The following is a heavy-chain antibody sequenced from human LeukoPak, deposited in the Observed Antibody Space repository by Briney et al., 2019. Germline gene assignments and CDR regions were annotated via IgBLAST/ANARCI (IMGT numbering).Heavy chain of an antibody. J-gene: IGHJ5*02. Sequence: SETLSLTCAVYGGSFSGYYWSWIRQPPGKGLEWIGEINHSGSTNYNPSLKSRVTISVDTSKNQFSLKLSSVTAADTAVYYCAWVDTAMDTTGYNWFDPWGQGTLVTVSS. D-gene: IGHD5-18*01. CDR2: INHSGST. V-gene: IGHV4-34*01. CDR3: AWVDTAMDTTGYNWFDP. CDR1: GGSFSGYY.